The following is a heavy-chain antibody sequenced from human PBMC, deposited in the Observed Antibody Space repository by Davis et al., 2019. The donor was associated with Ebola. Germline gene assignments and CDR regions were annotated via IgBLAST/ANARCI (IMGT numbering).Heavy chain of an antibody. CDR1: GFTFSNYW. CDR2: IKEDGSQK. J-gene: IGHJ4*02. D-gene: IGHD2-15*01. CDR3: VRDAGWQRLDN. Sequence: GSLRLSCAASGFTFSNYWMTWVRQAPGEGLEWVAHIKEDGSQKYYVDSVKGRFTISRDNAQTSLSLQMNSLRVDDTAIYYCVRDAGWQRLDNWGQGTLVTVSS. V-gene: IGHV3-7*01.